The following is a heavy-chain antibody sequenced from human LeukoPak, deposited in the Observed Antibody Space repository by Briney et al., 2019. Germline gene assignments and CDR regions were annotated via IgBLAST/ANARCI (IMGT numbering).Heavy chain of an antibody. J-gene: IGHJ6*03. Sequence: GGSLRLSCAASGFTFSSYAMSWGRQTPGKGLGWGSAISGSGSTIYYADSVKGRFTISRDNAKNSLYLQMNSLRAEDTAVYYCAELGITMIGGVWGKGPTVTISS. V-gene: IGHV3-23*01. CDR1: GFTFSSYA. D-gene: IGHD3-10*02. CDR3: AELGITMIGGV. CDR2: ISGSGSTI.